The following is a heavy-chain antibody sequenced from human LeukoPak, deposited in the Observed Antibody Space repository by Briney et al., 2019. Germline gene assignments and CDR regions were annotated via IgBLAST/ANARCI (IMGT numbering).Heavy chain of an antibody. CDR2: IYTSGST. CDR1: GGSISSGSYY. J-gene: IGHJ4*02. Sequence: RSSETLSLTCTVSGGSISSGSYYWSWIRQPAGKGLEWIGRIYTSGSTNYNPSLKSRVTISVDTSKNQFSLKLSSVTAADTAVYYCASWVLSGYFDYRGQGTLVTVSS. D-gene: IGHD2-15*01. V-gene: IGHV4-61*02. CDR3: ASWVLSGYFDY.